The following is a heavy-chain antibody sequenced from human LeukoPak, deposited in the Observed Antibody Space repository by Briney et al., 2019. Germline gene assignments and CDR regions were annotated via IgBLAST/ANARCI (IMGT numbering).Heavy chain of an antibody. CDR1: GFTFSSYI. CDR2: ISSSSSYI. J-gene: IGHJ4*02. D-gene: IGHD6-19*01. CDR3: AREEVAEQGYFDY. Sequence: GGSLRLSYAASGFTFSSYIMNWLRQAPGKGLECVSSISSSSSYIYYADSVKGRFTISRDNAKNSLYLQMNSLRAEDTAVYYCAREEVAEQGYFDYWGQGTLVTVSS. V-gene: IGHV3-21*01.